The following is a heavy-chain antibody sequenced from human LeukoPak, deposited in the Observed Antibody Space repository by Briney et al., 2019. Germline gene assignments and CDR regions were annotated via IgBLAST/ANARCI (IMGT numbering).Heavy chain of an antibody. CDR3: ARVSGLLGYCGSIDCYLYAFDI. J-gene: IGHJ3*02. V-gene: IGHV4-30-2*01. CDR2: IYPSGNT. Sequence: SETLSLTCTVSGGSLSSGGYHWSWVRQPPGKGLEWIGYIYPSGNTYYNPSLKSRVTVSVDPSKNQFSLRLTSVTAADTAVYYCARVSGLLGYCGSIDCYLYAFDIWGQGTMVTVSS. CDR1: GGSLSSGGYH. D-gene: IGHD2-2*01.